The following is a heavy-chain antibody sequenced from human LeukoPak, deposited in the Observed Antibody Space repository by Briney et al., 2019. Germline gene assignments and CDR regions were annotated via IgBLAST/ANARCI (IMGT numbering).Heavy chain of an antibody. CDR3: ARAWGSSSCDY. CDR1: GYTFSDYY. J-gene: IGHJ4*02. CDR2: INPNSGGT. V-gene: IGHV1-2*02. Sequence: ASVKVSCRASGYTFSDYYMHWVRQAPGQGLEWMGWINPNSGGTNYAQKFQGRVTMTRDTSISTAYMELSRLRSDDTAVYYCARAWGSSSCDYWGQGTLVTVSS. D-gene: IGHD6-13*01.